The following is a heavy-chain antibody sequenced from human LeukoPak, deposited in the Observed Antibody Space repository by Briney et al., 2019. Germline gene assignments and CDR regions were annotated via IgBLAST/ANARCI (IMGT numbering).Heavy chain of an antibody. CDR1: GGSISSGSYY. Sequence: ETLSLTCTVSGGSISSGSYYWGWIRQPPGKGLEWIGHISYSGSTYYNPSLKSRVTISVDTSKNEFSLKLSSVTAADTAVYYCARLYYYDSSGYPYHLDYWGQGTLVTVSS. D-gene: IGHD3-22*01. CDR3: ARLYYYDSSGYPYHLDY. CDR2: ISYSGST. V-gene: IGHV4-39*07. J-gene: IGHJ4*02.